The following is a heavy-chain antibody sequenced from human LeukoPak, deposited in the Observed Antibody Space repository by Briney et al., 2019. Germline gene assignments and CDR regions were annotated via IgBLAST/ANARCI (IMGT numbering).Heavy chain of an antibody. Sequence: SETLSLTCTVSDGSISSYYWSWIRQPPGKGLEWIGYIYHSESTNYNPSLKSRVSISIDTSKNQFYPTLSSVTAADTAVYYCARALFRYDSSSRSLHWYFDLWGRGTLVTVSS. CDR2: IYHSEST. D-gene: IGHD3-22*01. CDR1: DGSISSYY. CDR3: ARALFRYDSSSRSLHWYFDL. V-gene: IGHV4-59*01. J-gene: IGHJ2*01.